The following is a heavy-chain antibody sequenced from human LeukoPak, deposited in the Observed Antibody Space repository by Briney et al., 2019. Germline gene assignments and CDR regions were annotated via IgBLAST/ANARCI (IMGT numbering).Heavy chain of an antibody. V-gene: IGHV4-59*12. J-gene: IGHJ4*02. Sequence: SETLSLTCTVSGGSISGYYWSWIRQPPGKGLEWIGYIHYSGETNYNPSLSSRVTIAMDTSKNQFSLKLSSVTAADTAVYYCARVQSISWFDYWGQGTLVTVSS. CDR1: GGSISGYY. CDR3: ARVQSISWFDY. CDR2: IHYSGET. D-gene: IGHD6-6*01.